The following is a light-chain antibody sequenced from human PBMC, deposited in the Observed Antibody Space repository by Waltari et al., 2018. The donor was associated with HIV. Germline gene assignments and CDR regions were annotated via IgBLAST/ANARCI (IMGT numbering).Light chain of an antibody. J-gene: IGKJ4*02. CDR1: QSISDW. V-gene: IGKV1-5*03. CDR2: QAS. CDR3: QQYKSYPRT. Sequence: DTQMTQSPSTLSASVGDRVTITCRASQSISDWLAWYQQKPGRAPNLLIYQASKLKSGVPSRFSGGASGTEFTLTISGLQPEDFATYVCQQYKSYPRTFGRGTEVEIK.